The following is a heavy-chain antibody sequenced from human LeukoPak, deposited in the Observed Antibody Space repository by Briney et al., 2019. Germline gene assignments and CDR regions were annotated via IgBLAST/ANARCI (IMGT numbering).Heavy chain of an antibody. V-gene: IGHV3-48*04. Sequence: PGGSLRLSCAASGFTFSSYSMNWVRQAPGKGLEWVSYISSSSSTIYYADSVKGRFTISRDNAKNSLYLQMNSLRAEDTAVYYCARAVFNYYDSSGYYLPRGADYWGQGTLVTVSS. D-gene: IGHD3-22*01. J-gene: IGHJ4*02. CDR2: ISSSSSTI. CDR3: ARAVFNYYDSSGYYLPRGADY. CDR1: GFTFSSYS.